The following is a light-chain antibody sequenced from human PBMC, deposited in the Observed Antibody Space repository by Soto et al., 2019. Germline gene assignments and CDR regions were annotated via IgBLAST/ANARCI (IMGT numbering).Light chain of an antibody. V-gene: IGLV2-14*01. Sequence: QSALTQPASVSGSPGQSITISCTGTSSDVGNYNYVSWYQQHPAKAPKLMIFEVSNRPSGISSRFSGSKSGNTASLTISGLQAEDEADYYCSSYTSGSNYVFGTGTKVTV. CDR3: SSYTSGSNYV. J-gene: IGLJ1*01. CDR2: EVS. CDR1: SSDVGNYNY.